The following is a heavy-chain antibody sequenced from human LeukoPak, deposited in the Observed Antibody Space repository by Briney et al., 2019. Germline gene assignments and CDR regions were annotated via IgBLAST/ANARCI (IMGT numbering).Heavy chain of an antibody. CDR1: GLTFSSYS. Sequence: GGSLRLSCVASGLTFSSYSMNWVRQAPGKGLEWVSSISSSSSYIYYADSVKGRFTISRDNAKNSLYLQMNSLRAEDTAVYYCAREHSSGPDYWGQGTLVTVSS. CDR3: AREHSSGPDY. CDR2: ISSSSSYI. D-gene: IGHD6-19*01. J-gene: IGHJ4*02. V-gene: IGHV3-21*01.